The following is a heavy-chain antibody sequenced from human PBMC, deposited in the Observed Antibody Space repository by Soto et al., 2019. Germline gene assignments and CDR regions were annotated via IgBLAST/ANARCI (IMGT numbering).Heavy chain of an antibody. CDR1: GGSISSYY. J-gene: IGHJ5*02. Sequence: SETLSLTCTVSGGSISSYYWSWIRQPPGKGLEWIGYIYYSGSTNYNPSLKSRVTISVDTSKNQFSLKLSSVTAADTAVYYCAKEAAPAQAGRPPPNWFDTWDRGTLVTVSS. CDR2: IYYSGST. D-gene: IGHD6-19*01. V-gene: IGHV4-59*01. CDR3: AKEAAPAQAGRPPPNWFDT.